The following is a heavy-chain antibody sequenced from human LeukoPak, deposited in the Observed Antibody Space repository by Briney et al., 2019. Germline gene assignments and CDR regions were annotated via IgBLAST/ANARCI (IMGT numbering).Heavy chain of an antibody. CDR3: ARLRFDFWSGYTHPYFDY. CDR2: IYYSGTT. J-gene: IGHJ4*02. D-gene: IGHD3-3*01. Sequence: SETLSLTCTVSGGSISSSSYSWGWIRQPPGKGLEWIGSIYYSGTTYYNPSLKSRVTISVDTSKIHFSLKLSSVAATDTAVYFCARLRFDFWSGYTHPYFDYWGQGTLVTVSS. V-gene: IGHV4-39*01. CDR1: GGSISSSSYS.